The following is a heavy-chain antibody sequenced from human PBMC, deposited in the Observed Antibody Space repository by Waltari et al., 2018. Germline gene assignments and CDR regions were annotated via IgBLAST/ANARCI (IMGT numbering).Heavy chain of an antibody. CDR3: ANAPSGGRFSVPGIDY. Sequence: QFQLVESGGGVVQPVRSLTLSCAVAAFPFRGFVILWVRQAPVQGLEWLALIAYDAMTEYYADSVKGRFTVSRDNSKNLAFLQLNSLRPEDTAMYFCANAPSGGRFSVPGIDYWGQGTLVTVSS. CDR1: AFPFRGFV. J-gene: IGHJ4*02. D-gene: IGHD2-15*01. CDR2: IAYDAMTE. V-gene: IGHV3-30*18.